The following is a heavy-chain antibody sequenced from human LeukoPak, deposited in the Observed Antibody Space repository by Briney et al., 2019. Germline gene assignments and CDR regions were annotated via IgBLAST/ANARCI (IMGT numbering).Heavy chain of an antibody. Sequence: GGSLTLSYVVAGLTSSDYYMGWIRPAPGGGREWLSYISGSGSDINYAESVRGRFAISRDNAKDSLYLQLNSLRPEDTAVYYCATGPQIREPAYWGQGTLVTVSS. CDR1: GLTSSDYY. V-gene: IGHV3-11*04. J-gene: IGHJ4*02. D-gene: IGHD1-26*01. CDR3: ATGPQIREPAY. CDR2: ISGSGSDI.